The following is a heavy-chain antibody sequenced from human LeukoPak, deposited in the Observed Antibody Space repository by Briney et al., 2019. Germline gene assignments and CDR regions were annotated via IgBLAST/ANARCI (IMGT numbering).Heavy chain of an antibody. V-gene: IGHV4-34*01. Sequence: SETLSLTRAVYGGSFSGYYWSWIRQPPGKGLEWIGEINHSGSTNYNPSLKSRVTISVDTSKNQFSLKLSSVTAADTAVYYCARAAHDFWSGYSYYFDYWGQGTLVTVSS. CDR2: INHSGST. CDR1: GGSFSGYY. J-gene: IGHJ4*02. CDR3: ARAAHDFWSGYSYYFDY. D-gene: IGHD3-3*01.